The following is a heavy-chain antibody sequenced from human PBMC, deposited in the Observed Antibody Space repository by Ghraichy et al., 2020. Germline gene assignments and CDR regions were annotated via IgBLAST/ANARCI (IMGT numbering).Heavy chain of an antibody. V-gene: IGHV3-53*01. CDR2: IYSGGST. CDR1: GFTVSSNY. Sequence: GGSLRLSCAASGFTVSSNYMSWVRQAPGKGLEWVSVIYSGGSTYYADSVKGRFTISRDNSKNTLYLQMNSLRAEDTAVYYCARGVPPWYYDFWSGAPSPYYYLDVWGIGTTVTVSS. CDR3: ARGVPPWYYDFWSGAPSPYYYLDV. D-gene: IGHD3-3*01. J-gene: IGHJ6*03.